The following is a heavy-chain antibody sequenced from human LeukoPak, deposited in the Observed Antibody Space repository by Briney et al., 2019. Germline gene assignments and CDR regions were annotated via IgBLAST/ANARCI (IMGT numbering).Heavy chain of an antibody. Sequence: GGSPRLSCAASGFTVSSNYMSWVRQAPGKGLEWVSVIYSGGSTYYADSVKGRFTISRDNSKNTLYLQMNSLRAEDTAVYYCAKDKKSSLPGDYWGQGTLVTVSS. V-gene: IGHV3-66*01. CDR1: GFTVSSNY. CDR2: IYSGGST. CDR3: AKDKKSSLPGDY. D-gene: IGHD3-16*02. J-gene: IGHJ4*02.